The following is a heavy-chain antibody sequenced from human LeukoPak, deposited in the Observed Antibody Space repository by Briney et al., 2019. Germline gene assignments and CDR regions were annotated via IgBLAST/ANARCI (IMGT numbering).Heavy chain of an antibody. CDR1: GGSIINYY. J-gene: IGHJ6*03. V-gene: IGHV4-4*07. CDR2: IYVTGST. Sequence: SETLSLTCTVSGGSIINYYWSWIRQPAGTGLEWVGRIYVTGSTIYNLSLHGLLSMSVDTSKNQFSLRLTSVTAADTAVYYCARLKYYDSTGYSPGYYMDVWGKGITVTVSS. CDR3: ARLKYYDSTGYSPGYYMDV. D-gene: IGHD3-22*01.